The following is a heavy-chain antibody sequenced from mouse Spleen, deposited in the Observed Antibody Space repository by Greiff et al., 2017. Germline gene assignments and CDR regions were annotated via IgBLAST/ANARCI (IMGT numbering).Heavy chain of an antibody. V-gene: IGHV14-4*01. J-gene: IGHJ2*01. CDR3: TTSESYFDY. Sequence: VQLQQSGAELVRPGASVKLSCTASGFNIKDDYMHWVKQRPEQGLEWIGWIDPENGDTEYASKFQGKATITADTSSNTAYLQLSSLTSEDTAVYYCTTSESYFDYWGQGTTLTVSS. CDR1: GFNIKDDY. CDR2: IDPENGDT.